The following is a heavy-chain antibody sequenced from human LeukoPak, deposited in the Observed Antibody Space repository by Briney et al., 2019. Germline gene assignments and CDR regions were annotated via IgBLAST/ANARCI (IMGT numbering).Heavy chain of an antibody. Sequence: PSETLSLPCTVSGGSIRSRSYYWSWIRQPPGKGLEYIGYIYYSGSTNYNPSLKSRVTMSLDTSKNQFSLKLSSVTAADTAVYYCAREEVPHGFDIWGQGTMVTVSS. CDR3: AREEVPHGFDI. CDR1: GGSIRSRSYY. V-gene: IGHV4-61*01. CDR2: IYYSGST. J-gene: IGHJ3*02.